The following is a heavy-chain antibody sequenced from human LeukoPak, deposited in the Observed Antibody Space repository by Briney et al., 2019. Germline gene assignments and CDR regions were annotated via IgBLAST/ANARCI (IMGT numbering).Heavy chain of an antibody. Sequence: ASVKVSCKASGGTFSSYAISWVRQAPGQGLEWMGGIIPIFGTANYAQKFQGRVTITADESTSTAYMELSSLRSEDTAVYYCARGLASTNYGSGSYYVYWGQGTLVTVSS. CDR2: IIPIFGTA. J-gene: IGHJ4*02. CDR3: ARGLASTNYGSGSYYVY. D-gene: IGHD3-10*01. CDR1: GGTFSSYA. V-gene: IGHV1-69*13.